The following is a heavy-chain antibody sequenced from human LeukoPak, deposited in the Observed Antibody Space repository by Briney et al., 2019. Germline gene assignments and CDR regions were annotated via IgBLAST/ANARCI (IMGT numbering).Heavy chain of an antibody. CDR1: GGYISTSNYY. CDR2: IYYSGRT. Sequence: SETLSLTCSVSGGYISTSNYYWGWIRQPPGKGLEWIGTIYYSGRTYYNPSLQSRVTISLDTSQNQLSLQVRSVTVVDTAVYYCARFFYYDASLPPYWGQGTLVTVSS. V-gene: IGHV4-39*01. D-gene: IGHD3-16*01. J-gene: IGHJ4*02. CDR3: ARFFYYDASLPPY.